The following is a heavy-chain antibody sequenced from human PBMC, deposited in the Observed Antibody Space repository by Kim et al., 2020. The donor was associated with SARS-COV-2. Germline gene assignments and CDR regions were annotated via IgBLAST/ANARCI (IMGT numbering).Heavy chain of an antibody. D-gene: IGHD3-9*01. CDR1: GGSFSGYY. CDR3: ARGADYDILTGYHEGGYYYYGMDV. CDR2: INHSGST. J-gene: IGHJ6*02. Sequence: SETLSLTCAVYGGSFSGYYWSWIRQPPGKGLEWIGEINHSGSTNYNPSLKSRVTISVDTSKNQFSLKLSSVTAADTAVYYCARGADYDILTGYHEGGYYYYGMDVWGQGTTVTVSS. V-gene: IGHV4-34*01.